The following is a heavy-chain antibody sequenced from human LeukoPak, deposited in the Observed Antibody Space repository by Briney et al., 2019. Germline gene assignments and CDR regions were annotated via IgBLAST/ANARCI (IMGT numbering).Heavy chain of an antibody. J-gene: IGHJ5*02. CDR3: ARSSIAHNWFDP. CDR2: MYYTGST. CDR1: GVSISTGGDY. V-gene: IGHV4-31*03. Sequence: SETLSLTCSVSGVSISTGGDYWSWIRQHPGKGLEWIGYMYYTGSTYYNPSLKSRVTISVDTSKNQFSLKLSSVTAADTAVYYCARSSIAHNWFDPWGQGTLVTVSS.